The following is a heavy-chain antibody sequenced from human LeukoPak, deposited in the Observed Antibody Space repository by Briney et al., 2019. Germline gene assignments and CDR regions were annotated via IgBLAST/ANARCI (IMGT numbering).Heavy chain of an antibody. CDR3: ARRRYSGSSQHFDY. J-gene: IGHJ4*02. D-gene: IGHD1-26*01. Sequence: PGGSLRLSCAVSGLSFSSFGMSWVRQAPGQGLEWVSGISASGDSTYNADSVKGRFTISRDNAKNSLYLQMNSLRAEDTAVYYCARRRYSGSSQHFDYWGQGTLVTVSS. V-gene: IGHV3-23*01. CDR1: GLSFSSFG. CDR2: ISASGDST.